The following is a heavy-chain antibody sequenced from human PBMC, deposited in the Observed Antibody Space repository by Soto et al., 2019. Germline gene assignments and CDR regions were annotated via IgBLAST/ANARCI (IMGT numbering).Heavy chain of an antibody. CDR3: ARHRVGADPFDV. J-gene: IGHJ3*01. D-gene: IGHD1-26*01. CDR2: IYPGDSDT. Sequence: GESLKISCNGSGYSFSTNWIGWVRQMPGKGLEWMGIIYPGDSDTRYSPSFQGQVTISADKSIKTAYLQWSSLKASDTAMYYCARHRVGADPFDVWGQGTMVTV. V-gene: IGHV5-51*01. CDR1: GYSFSTNW.